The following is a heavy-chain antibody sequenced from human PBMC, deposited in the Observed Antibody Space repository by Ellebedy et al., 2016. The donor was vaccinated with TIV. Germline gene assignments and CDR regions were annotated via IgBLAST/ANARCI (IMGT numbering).Heavy chain of an antibody. CDR3: ARDVGPIAVAGTGFGYFDL. CDR2: INAGNGNT. D-gene: IGHD6-19*01. CDR1: GYTFTSYA. Sequence: AASVKVSCKASGYTFTSYAMHWVRQAPGQRLEWMGWINAGNGNTKYSQKLQGRVTITRDTSASTAYMELSSLRSEDTAVYYCARDVGPIAVAGTGFGYFDLWGRGTLVTVSS. J-gene: IGHJ2*01. V-gene: IGHV1-3*01.